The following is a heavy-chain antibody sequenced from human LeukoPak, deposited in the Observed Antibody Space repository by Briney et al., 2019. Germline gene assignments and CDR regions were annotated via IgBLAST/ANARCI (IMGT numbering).Heavy chain of an antibody. Sequence: SETLSLTCTVSGGSITGYYWSWIRQPPGRRLEWIGYVHFSGTTSFNPSLKSRVTISVDTSKNQFSLRLSSVTAADTAVYYCAVNSYSSSPDYWGQGTLVTVSS. CDR3: AVNSYSSSPDY. J-gene: IGHJ4*02. CDR2: VHFSGTT. V-gene: IGHV4-59*03. CDR1: GGSITGYY. D-gene: IGHD6-19*01.